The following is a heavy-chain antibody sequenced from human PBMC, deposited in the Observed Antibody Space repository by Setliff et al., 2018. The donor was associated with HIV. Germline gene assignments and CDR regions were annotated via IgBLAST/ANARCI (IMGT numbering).Heavy chain of an antibody. CDR2: INTYNGNT. CDR1: GYNFVGYG. V-gene: IGHV1-18*01. J-gene: IGHJ5*02. D-gene: IGHD2-21*01. Sequence: ASVKSCKASGYNFVGYGINWLRQAPGQGLEWMGWINTYNGNTKYGQKFQGSVTMTTDTSTSTVDMELRNLRSDDTAVYFCARGGPARVALLYWFDPWGQGTLVTVSS. CDR3: ARGGPARVALLYWFDP.